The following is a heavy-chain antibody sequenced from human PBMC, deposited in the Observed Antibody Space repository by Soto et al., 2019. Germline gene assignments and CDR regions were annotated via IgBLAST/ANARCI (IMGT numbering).Heavy chain of an antibody. Sequence: GESLKISCKGSGYSFTSYWIGWVRQMPGKGLEWMGIIYPGDSDTRYSPSFQGQVTISADKSISTAYLQWSSLKASDTAMYYCARPEYYYGSGSYYKVGAFDIWGQGTKVTVSS. CDR3: ARPEYYYGSGSYYKVGAFDI. D-gene: IGHD3-10*01. CDR1: GYSFTSYW. CDR2: IYPGDSDT. V-gene: IGHV5-51*01. J-gene: IGHJ3*02.